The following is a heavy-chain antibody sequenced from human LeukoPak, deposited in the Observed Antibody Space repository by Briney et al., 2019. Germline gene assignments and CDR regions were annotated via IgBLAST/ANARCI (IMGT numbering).Heavy chain of an antibody. J-gene: IGHJ4*02. V-gene: IGHV1-18*01. CDR2: ISAYNGNT. D-gene: IGHD3-22*01. Sequence: ASVKVSCKASGYTFTSYGISWVRQAPGQGLEWMGWISAYNGNTNYAQKLQGRVTVTTDTSTSTAYMELRSLRSDDTAVYYCARDLTAYYYDSSGYCFDYWGQGTLVTVSS. CDR1: GYTFTSYG. CDR3: ARDLTAYYYDSSGYCFDY.